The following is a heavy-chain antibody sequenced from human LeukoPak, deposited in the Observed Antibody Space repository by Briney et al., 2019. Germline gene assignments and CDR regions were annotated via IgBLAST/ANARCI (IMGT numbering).Heavy chain of an antibody. CDR1: GFTFSSYG. V-gene: IGHV3-30*03. CDR3: ARGEGMVAATFWFDP. J-gene: IGHJ5*02. CDR2: ISYDGSNK. D-gene: IGHD2-15*01. Sequence: PGGSLRLSCAASGFTFSSYGMHWVRQAPGKGLEWVAVISYDGSNKYYADSVKGRFTISRDNSKNTLYLQMNSLRAEDTAVYYCARGEGMVAATFWFDPWGQGTLVTVSS.